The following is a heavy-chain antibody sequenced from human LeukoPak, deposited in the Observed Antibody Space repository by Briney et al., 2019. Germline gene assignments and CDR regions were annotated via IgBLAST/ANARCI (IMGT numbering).Heavy chain of an antibody. V-gene: IGHV3-21*01. D-gene: IGHD2-8*01. CDR1: GFTFSRYS. CDR2: ISSSSSYI. J-gene: IGHJ4*02. Sequence: GGSLRLSCAASGFTFSRYSMNWVRQVPGKGLEWVSSISSSSSYIYYADSVKGRFTISRDNAKNSLHLQMNSLRAEDTAVYYCAREKGNVIMLYAPTGPYDYWGQGTLVTVSS. CDR3: AREKGNVIMLYAPTGPYDY.